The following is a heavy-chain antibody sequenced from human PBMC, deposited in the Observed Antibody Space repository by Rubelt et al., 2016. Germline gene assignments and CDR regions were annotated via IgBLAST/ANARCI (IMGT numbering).Heavy chain of an antibody. CDR2: IYYSGST. J-gene: IGHJ4*02. D-gene: IGHD3-3*01. CDR1: GGSISSYY. V-gene: IGHV4-59*01. Sequence: QVQLQESGPGLVKPSETLSLTCTVSGGSISSYYWSWIRQPPGKGLEWIGYIYYSGSTNYNLSLKSRVTIAVDTSKNQFSLKLSAVTAADTAVYCCAGGITIFGVASGYFDYWGQGTLVTVSS. CDR3: AGGITIFGVASGYFDY.